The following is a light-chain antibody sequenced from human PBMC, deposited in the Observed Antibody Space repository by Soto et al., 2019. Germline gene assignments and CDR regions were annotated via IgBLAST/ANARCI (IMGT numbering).Light chain of an antibody. CDR2: EVS. V-gene: IGLV2-14*01. CDR1: SSDVGGYNY. Sequence: QSALTQPASVSGSPGQSITISCTGTSSDVGGYNYVSWYQQHPGKAPKLMIYEVSNRPSGVSNRFSGSKSGNTASLTISGLQAEDEADYYCSSYTSSSNLVVFGTGTKVTVL. CDR3: SSYTSSSNLVV. J-gene: IGLJ1*01.